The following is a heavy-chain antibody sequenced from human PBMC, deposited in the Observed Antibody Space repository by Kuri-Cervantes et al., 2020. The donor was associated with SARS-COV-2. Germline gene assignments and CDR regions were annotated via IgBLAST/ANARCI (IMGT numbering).Heavy chain of an antibody. V-gene: IGHV3-21*01. CDR2: ISSSSSYI. J-gene: IGHJ4*02. CDR1: GFTFSSYS. Sequence: GESLKISCAASGFTFSSYSMDWVRQAPGKGLEWVSSISSSSSYIYYADSVKGRFTISRDNAKNSLYLQMNSLRAEDTAVYYCARAQGIAVAGIFDYWGQGTLVTVSS. D-gene: IGHD6-19*01. CDR3: ARAQGIAVAGIFDY.